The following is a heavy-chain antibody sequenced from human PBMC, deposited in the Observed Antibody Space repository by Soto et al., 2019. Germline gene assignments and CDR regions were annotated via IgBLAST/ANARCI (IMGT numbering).Heavy chain of an antibody. Sequence: QVQLVESGEGVVQPGRSLRLSCAASGFTFSSYGMHWVRQAPGKGLEWVAVISYDGSNKYYADSVKGRFTISRDNSKNTLYLQMNSLRAEDTAVYYCAKEAYDSSGYLDYWGQGTLVTVSS. CDR1: GFTFSSYG. CDR2: ISYDGSNK. D-gene: IGHD3-22*01. CDR3: AKEAYDSSGYLDY. J-gene: IGHJ4*02. V-gene: IGHV3-30*18.